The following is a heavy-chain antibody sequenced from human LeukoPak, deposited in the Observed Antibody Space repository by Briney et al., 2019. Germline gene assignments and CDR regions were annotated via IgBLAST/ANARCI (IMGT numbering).Heavy chain of an antibody. V-gene: IGHV3-23*01. Sequence: GGSLRLSYAASGFTFTTYAMNWVRQAPGKGLEWVSAISGSGGSTYYADSVKGRFTISRDNSKNTLYLQMNSLRAEDTAVYYCAKEQAYSSGWYGAFDIWGQGTMVTVSS. CDR2: ISGSGGST. CDR3: AKEQAYSSGWYGAFDI. D-gene: IGHD6-19*01. J-gene: IGHJ3*02. CDR1: GFTFTTYA.